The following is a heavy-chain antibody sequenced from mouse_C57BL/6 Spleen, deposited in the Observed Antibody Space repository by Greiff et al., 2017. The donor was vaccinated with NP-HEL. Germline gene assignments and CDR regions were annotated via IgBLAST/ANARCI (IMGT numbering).Heavy chain of an antibody. V-gene: IGHV5-9*01. CDR1: GFTFSSYT. CDR3: ARGALTTVVADYAMDY. J-gene: IGHJ4*01. D-gene: IGHD1-1*01. CDR2: ISGGGGNT. Sequence: EVKLMESGGGLVKPGGSLKLSCAASGFTFSSYTMSWVRQTPEKRLEWVATISGGGGNTYYPDSVKGRFTISRDNAKNTLYLQMSSLRSEDTALYYCARGALTTVVADYAMDYWGQGTSVTVSS.